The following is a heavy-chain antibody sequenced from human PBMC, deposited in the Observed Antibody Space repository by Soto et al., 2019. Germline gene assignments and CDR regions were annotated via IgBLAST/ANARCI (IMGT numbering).Heavy chain of an antibody. D-gene: IGHD6-6*01. CDR3: ARDLGQLVQGYYFDY. V-gene: IGHV1-46*01. J-gene: IGHJ4*02. CDR2: INPSGGST. CDR1: GYTFTSYY. Sequence: ASVKVSCKASGYTFTSYYMHWVRQAPGQGLEWMGIINPSGGSTSYAQKFQGRVTMTRDTSTGAVYMELSSLRSEDTAVYYCARDLGQLVQGYYFDYWGQGTLVTVSS.